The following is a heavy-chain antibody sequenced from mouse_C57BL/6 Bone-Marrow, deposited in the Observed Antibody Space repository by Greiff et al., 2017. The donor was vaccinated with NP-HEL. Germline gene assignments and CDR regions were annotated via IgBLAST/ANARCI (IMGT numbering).Heavy chain of an antibody. CDR3: ARPGDYDQGAWFAY. CDR1: GFTFSSYG. D-gene: IGHD2-4*01. V-gene: IGHV5-6*01. CDR2: ISSGGSYT. J-gene: IGHJ3*01. Sequence: EVKLVESGGDLVKPGGSLKLSCAASGFTFSSYGMSWVRQTPDKRLEWVATISSGGSYTYYPDSVKGRFTISRDNAKNTLYLQMSSLKSEDTAMYYCARPGDYDQGAWFAYWGQGTLVTVSA.